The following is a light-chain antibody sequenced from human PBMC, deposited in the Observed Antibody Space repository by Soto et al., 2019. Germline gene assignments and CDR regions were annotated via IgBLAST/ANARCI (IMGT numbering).Light chain of an antibody. CDR2: EVS. Sequence: QSALTQPPSASGSPGQSVTISCTGTSSDVGGYNYVSWYQQHPGKAPKVMMYEVSKRPSGVPDRFSGSKSGNTASLTVSGLQAEDEADYYCCSYAGGNVIFGGGTKVTVL. CDR1: SSDVGGYNY. V-gene: IGLV2-8*01. J-gene: IGLJ2*01. CDR3: CSYAGGNVI.